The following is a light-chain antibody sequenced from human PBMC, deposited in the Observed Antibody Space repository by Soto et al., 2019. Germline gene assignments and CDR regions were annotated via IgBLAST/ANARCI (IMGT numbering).Light chain of an antibody. V-gene: IGKV1-5*03. J-gene: IGKJ1*01. CDR1: QGIETY. Sequence: ILMTQSPSTLSASIGDRVTITCRASQGIETYLAWYQQKPGKAPRLLIYQATRLESGVPSRFSGSGSGTEFTLAISSLQPVDFARSYCQQFYRSSWTFGPGTKVEIK. CDR2: QAT. CDR3: QQFYRSSWT.